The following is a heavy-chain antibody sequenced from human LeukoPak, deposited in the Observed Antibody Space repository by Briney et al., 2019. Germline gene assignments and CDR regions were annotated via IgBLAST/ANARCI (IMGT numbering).Heavy chain of an antibody. CDR1: GGSISSSSYY. J-gene: IGHJ4*02. CDR3: ARGLTTGTTCFDY. CDR2: INHSGST. V-gene: IGHV4-39*07. D-gene: IGHD1-1*01. Sequence: PSETLSLTCTVSGGSISSSSYYWGWIRQPPGKGLEWIGEINHSGSTNYNPSLKSRVTISVDTSKNQFSLKLSSVTAADTAVYYCARGLTTGTTCFDYWGQGTLVTVSS.